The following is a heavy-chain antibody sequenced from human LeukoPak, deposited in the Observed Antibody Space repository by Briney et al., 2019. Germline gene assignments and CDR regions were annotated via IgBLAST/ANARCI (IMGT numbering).Heavy chain of an antibody. D-gene: IGHD2-15*01. J-gene: IGHJ4*02. CDR2: INPGDSDT. CDR3: ARQAKIPFCSGGSCYSDY. Sequence: GESLKISCKGSGYSFTSYWIGWVRQMPGKGLEWMGIINPGDSDTRYSPSFQGQVTISADKSISTAYPQWSSLKASDTAMYYCARQAKIPFCSGGSCYSDYWGQGTLVTVSS. V-gene: IGHV5-51*01. CDR1: GYSFTSYW.